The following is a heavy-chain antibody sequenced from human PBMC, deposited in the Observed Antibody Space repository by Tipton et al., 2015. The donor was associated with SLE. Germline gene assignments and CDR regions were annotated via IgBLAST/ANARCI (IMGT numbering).Heavy chain of an antibody. Sequence: TLSLTCTVSGGSISSSSYYWGWIRQPPGKGLEWIGSIYYSGSTYYNPSLKSRVTISVDTSKNQFSLKLSSVTAADTAVYYCARDLYYDYVWGSYRSDDAFDIWGQGTMVTVSS. J-gene: IGHJ3*02. V-gene: IGHV4-39*07. CDR1: GGSISSSSYY. CDR2: IYYSGST. CDR3: ARDLYYDYVWGSYRSDDAFDI. D-gene: IGHD3-16*02.